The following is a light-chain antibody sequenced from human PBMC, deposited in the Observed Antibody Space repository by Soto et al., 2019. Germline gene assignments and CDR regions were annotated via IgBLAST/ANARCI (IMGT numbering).Light chain of an antibody. CDR2: KAS. CDR3: QHYNSYSEA. CDR1: QTISSW. J-gene: IGKJ1*01. Sequence: DIQMTQSPSTLSGSVGDRVTITCRASQTISSWLAWYQQKPGKATKLMIYKASTLKSGVPSRFSGSGSGTEFTLTISSLQPDDFATYCCQHYNSYSEAFGQGTKVDIK. V-gene: IGKV1-5*03.